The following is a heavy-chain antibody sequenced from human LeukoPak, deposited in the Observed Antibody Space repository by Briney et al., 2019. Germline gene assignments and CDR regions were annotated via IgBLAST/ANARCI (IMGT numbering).Heavy chain of an antibody. CDR1: GFSFNNYA. V-gene: IGHV3-23*01. Sequence: GGSLRLSCVASGFSFNNYAMNWVRQAPGKGLEWVSLIIGSSGTTFYADSVKGRFTISRDKSKSTLYLQMNSLRAEDTAVYYCAKGAYDYIEIAYFDHWGQGSLVTVSS. CDR3: AKGAYDYIEIAYFDH. CDR2: IIGSSGTT. J-gene: IGHJ4*02. D-gene: IGHD5-12*01.